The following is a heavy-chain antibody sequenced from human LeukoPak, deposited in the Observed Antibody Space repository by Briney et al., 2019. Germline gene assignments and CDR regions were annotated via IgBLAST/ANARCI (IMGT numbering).Heavy chain of an antibody. CDR3: ARDISSGYDFWSGYYSVLDP. J-gene: IGHJ5*02. CDR2: IYSGGST. D-gene: IGHD3-3*01. V-gene: IGHV3-53*01. Sequence: QPGGSLRLSCAASGFTVSSNYMSWVRQAPGKGLEWVSVIYSGGSTYYADSVKGRFTISRDNSKNTLYLQMNSLRAEDTAVYYCARDISSGYDFWSGYYSVLDPWGQGTLVTVSS. CDR1: GFTVSSNY.